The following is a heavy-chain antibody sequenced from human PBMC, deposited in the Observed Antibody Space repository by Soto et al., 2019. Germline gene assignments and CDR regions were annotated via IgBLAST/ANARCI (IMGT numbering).Heavy chain of an antibody. V-gene: IGHV3-30-3*01. D-gene: IGHD2-15*01. CDR2: ISYDGARK. CDR1: GFTFSIYG. Sequence: QVQLVESGGGVVQPGRSLRLSCAASGFTFSIYGMHWVRQAPGKGLEWVAVISYDGARKAYANSVKGRFTISRDTSKNTLYLQMNSLRVEDTAAYYCSRGDREDTAVVIGARPGEYGMDVWGRGTTVTVSS. CDR3: SRGDREDTAVVIGARPGEYGMDV. J-gene: IGHJ6*02.